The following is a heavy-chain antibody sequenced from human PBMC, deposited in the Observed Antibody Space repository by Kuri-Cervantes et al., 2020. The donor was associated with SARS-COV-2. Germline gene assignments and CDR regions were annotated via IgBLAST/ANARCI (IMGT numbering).Heavy chain of an antibody. V-gene: IGHV1-69*13. CDR1: GYTFTGYY. CDR3: ARVDIGFDSGKYYNFVGWFDP. J-gene: IGHJ5*02. Sequence: SVKVSCKAFGYTFTGYYMHWVRQAPGPGLEWVGGISPIFGKAKYAQKFQGRVTISADESTRTVYMELTSLRFEDTATYYCARVDIGFDSGKYYNFVGWFDPWGQGTLVTVSS. CDR2: ISPIFGKA. D-gene: IGHD3-10*01.